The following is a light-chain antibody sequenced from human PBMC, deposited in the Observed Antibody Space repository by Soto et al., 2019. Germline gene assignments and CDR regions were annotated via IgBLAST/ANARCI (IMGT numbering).Light chain of an antibody. CDR2: TAS. J-gene: IGKJ1*01. CDR3: QQYNSFSKT. V-gene: IGKV1-5*03. Sequence: DIQMIQSPSTLSASVADRFSITCLASQSISTWLAWYQQKPGKAPKLLIYTASNLEGGVPSRFSGSGSGTEFTLTIASLQPDDSASYYCQQYNSFSKTFGRGTKVDIK. CDR1: QSISTW.